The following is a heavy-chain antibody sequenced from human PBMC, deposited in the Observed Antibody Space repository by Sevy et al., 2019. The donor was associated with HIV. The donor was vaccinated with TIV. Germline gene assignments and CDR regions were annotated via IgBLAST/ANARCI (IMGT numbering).Heavy chain of an antibody. Sequence: SETLSLTCAVSGYSISSGYYWGWIRQPPGKGLEWIGSIYHGGSTYYNPSLKSRVTISVDTSKNQFSLKLSSVTAADTAVYYCARNPDYYGSGSHGAFDIWGQGTMVTVS. V-gene: IGHV4-38-2*01. J-gene: IGHJ3*02. CDR1: GYSISSGYY. CDR2: IYHGGST. D-gene: IGHD3-10*01. CDR3: ARNPDYYGSGSHGAFDI.